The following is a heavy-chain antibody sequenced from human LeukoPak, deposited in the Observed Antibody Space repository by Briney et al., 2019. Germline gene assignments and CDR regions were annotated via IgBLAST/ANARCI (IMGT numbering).Heavy chain of an antibody. CDR3: ARDPPEDEWNSLDS. J-gene: IGHJ4*02. D-gene: IGHD1-7*01. CDR1: GGSVNGYY. Sequence: SEALSLTCTVSGGSVNGYYWNWIRQAPGKGLEWIGFIHYSGLTVYSPSLQSRVSMSVDTSRNQFSLDLSSVTAADTALYYCARDPPEDEWNSLDSWGQGILVTVSS. V-gene: IGHV4-59*02. CDR2: IHYSGLT.